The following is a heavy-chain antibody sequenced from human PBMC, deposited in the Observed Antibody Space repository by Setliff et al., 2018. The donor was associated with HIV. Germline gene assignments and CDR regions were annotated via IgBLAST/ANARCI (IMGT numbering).Heavy chain of an antibody. CDR2: IYASGSI. V-gene: IGHV4-59*11. CDR3: ARGAYCGGASCSLTRFDP. J-gene: IGHJ5*02. Sequence: SETLSLTCTVSGGSISSHCWSWIRQSPGKALEWIGYIYASGSIIYNPSLKSRVTISVDGSTNQFSLKLGSVTAADAAVYYCARGAYCGGASCSLTRFDPWGQGTLVTVSS. D-gene: IGHD2-15*01. CDR1: GGSISSHC.